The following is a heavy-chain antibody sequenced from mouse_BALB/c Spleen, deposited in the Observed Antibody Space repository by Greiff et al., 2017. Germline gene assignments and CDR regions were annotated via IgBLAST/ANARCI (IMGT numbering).Heavy chain of an antibody. J-gene: IGHJ1*01. CDR1: GYAFSSSW. D-gene: IGHD2-4*01. V-gene: IGHV1-82*01. CDR2: IYPGDGDT. Sequence: QVQLQQSGPELVKPGASVKISCKASGYAFSSSWMNWVKQRPGQGLEWIGRIYPGDGDTNYNGKFKGKATLTADKSSSTAYMQLSSLTSVDSAVYFCARALSTRGSYWYFDVWGAGTTVTVSS. CDR3: ARALSTRGSYWYFDV.